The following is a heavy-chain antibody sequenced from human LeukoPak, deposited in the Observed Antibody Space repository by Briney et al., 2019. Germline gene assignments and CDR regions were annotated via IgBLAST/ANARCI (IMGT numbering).Heavy chain of an antibody. V-gene: IGHV3-30*18. Sequence: PGGSLRLSCAASGFMFRSYGMHCVRQAPGKGLEWVAVISYDGTNKYYADSVKGRLTISRDNSKNTLYLQMHSLRGEDTAAYYCAKSTIAAVGKDYYYAMEAWGQGTTVTVSS. CDR3: AKSTIAAVGKDYYYAMEA. D-gene: IGHD6-13*01. J-gene: IGHJ6*02. CDR2: ISYDGTNK. CDR1: GFMFRSYG.